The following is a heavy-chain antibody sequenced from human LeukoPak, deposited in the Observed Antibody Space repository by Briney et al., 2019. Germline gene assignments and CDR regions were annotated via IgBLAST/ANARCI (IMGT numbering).Heavy chain of an antibody. V-gene: IGHV4-34*01. D-gene: IGHD7-27*01. Sequence: SETLSLTCAVYGGSFSGYYWSWIRQPPGKGLEWIGEINHSGSTNYNPSLKSRVTISVDTSKNQFSLKLSSVTAADTAVYCCARGTGENYYFDYWGQGTLVTVSS. CDR3: ARGTGENYYFDY. J-gene: IGHJ4*02. CDR2: INHSGST. CDR1: GGSFSGYY.